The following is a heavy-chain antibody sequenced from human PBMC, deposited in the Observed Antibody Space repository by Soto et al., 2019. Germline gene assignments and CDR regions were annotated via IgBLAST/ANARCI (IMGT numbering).Heavy chain of an antibody. J-gene: IGHJ4*02. D-gene: IGHD1-1*01. CDR3: ARPSTGTTGSFYFDY. V-gene: IGHV1-3*01. CDR1: GYTFTSYA. Sequence: GASVKVSCKASGYTFTSYAMHWVRQAPGQRLEWMGWINAGNGNTKYSQKFQGRVTITRDTSASTAYMELSSLRSEDTAVYYCARPSTGTTGSFYFDYWGQGTLVTV. CDR2: INAGNGNT.